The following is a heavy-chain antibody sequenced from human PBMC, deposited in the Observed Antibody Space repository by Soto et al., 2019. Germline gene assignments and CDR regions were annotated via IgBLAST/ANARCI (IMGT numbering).Heavy chain of an antibody. CDR1: GYTLTELS. D-gene: IGHD3-22*01. V-gene: IGHV1-24*01. J-gene: IGHJ4*02. Sequence: ASVKVSCKVSGYTLTELSMHWVRQAPGKGLEWMGGFDPEDGETIYAQKFQGRVTMTEDTSTDTAYMTLSSLTSEDTAFYYCTSFDSNGYYPQNHYWGPGTQVTVSS. CDR3: TSFDSNGYYPQNHY. CDR2: FDPEDGET.